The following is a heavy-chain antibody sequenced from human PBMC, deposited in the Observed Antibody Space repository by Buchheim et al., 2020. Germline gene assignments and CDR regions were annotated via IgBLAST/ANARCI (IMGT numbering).Heavy chain of an antibody. CDR3: AGDLHF. CDR2: ISPDGSNS. J-gene: IGHJ4*02. V-gene: IGHV3-74*01. D-gene: IGHD3-3*02. Sequence: EVQLVESGGGLVQSGGSLRLSCAASGFTFSSHWMHWVRQAPGKGLVWVSRISPDGSNSDYADSVRGRFTISRDNAKNTLYLQVNSLRAEDTAVYYCAGDLHFWGQGTL. CDR1: GFTFSSHW.